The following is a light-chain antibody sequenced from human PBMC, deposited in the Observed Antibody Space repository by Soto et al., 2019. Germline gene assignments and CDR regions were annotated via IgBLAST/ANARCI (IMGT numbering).Light chain of an antibody. CDR2: GAS. Sequence: EIVLTQSPGTLSLCPGERATLSCRASQSVSSNYFAWYQQKPGQAPRLLIYGASSRATGIPDRFSGSGSGTDFTLTISRLEPEDFAVYYCQQYGSSLSITFGQGTRLEIK. V-gene: IGKV3-20*01. CDR3: QQYGSSLSIT. CDR1: QSVSSNY. J-gene: IGKJ5*01.